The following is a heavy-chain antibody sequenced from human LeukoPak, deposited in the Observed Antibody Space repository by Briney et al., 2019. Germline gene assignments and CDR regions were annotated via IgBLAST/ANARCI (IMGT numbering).Heavy chain of an antibody. V-gene: IGHV1-69*04. Sequence: ASVKVSCKASGGTFSSYAISWVRQAPGQGLEWMGRIIPILGIANYAQKFQGRVTTTADKSTSTAYMELSSLRSEDTAVYYCARGGGDSYAFDIWGQGTMVTVSS. CDR1: GGTFSSYA. D-gene: IGHD3-22*01. CDR3: ARGGGDSYAFDI. J-gene: IGHJ3*02. CDR2: IIPILGIA.